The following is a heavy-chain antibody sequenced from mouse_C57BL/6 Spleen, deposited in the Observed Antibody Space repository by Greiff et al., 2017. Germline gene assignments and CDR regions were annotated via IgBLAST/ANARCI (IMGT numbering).Heavy chain of an antibody. CDR1: GFSLRTFGMG. J-gene: IGHJ4*01. D-gene: IGHD2-5*01. CDR2: MWWDDDK. Sequence: QVQLKESGPGILQPSQTLSLTCSFSGFSLRTFGMGVGWIRQPSGKGLEWLAHMWWDDDKYYPPARKSRLTISKDTSKNQVFLKIANVDTADTATYYCARIAYYSNQPYAMDYWGQGTSVPVSS. V-gene: IGHV8-8*01. CDR3: ARIAYYSNQPYAMDY.